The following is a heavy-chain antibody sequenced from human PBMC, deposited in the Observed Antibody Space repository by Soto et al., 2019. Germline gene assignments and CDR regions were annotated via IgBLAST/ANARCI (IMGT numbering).Heavy chain of an antibody. CDR3: ARDRRIAAAGGYNWFDP. CDR1: GGSVSSGSYY. CDR2: IYYSGST. Sequence: SETLSLTCTVSGGSVSSGSYYWSWIRQPRGKGLEWIGYIYYSGSTNYNPSLKSRVTISVDTSKNQFSLKLSSVTAADTAVYYCARDRRIAAAGGYNWFDPWGQGTLVTVS. V-gene: IGHV4-61*01. D-gene: IGHD6-13*01. J-gene: IGHJ5*02.